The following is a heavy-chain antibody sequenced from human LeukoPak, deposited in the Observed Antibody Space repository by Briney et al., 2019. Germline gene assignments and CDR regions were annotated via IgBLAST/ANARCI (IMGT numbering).Heavy chain of an antibody. CDR3: ARVEVGGYLDY. CDR1: GGSISSYY. J-gene: IGHJ4*02. V-gene: IGHV4-59*01. CDR2: IYYSGST. D-gene: IGHD2-21*01. Sequence: SETLSLTCTVSGGSISSYYWSWIRQPPGKGLEWIGYIYYSGSTNYNPSLKSRVTIPVDTSKNQFSLKLSSVTAADTAVYYCARVEVGGYLDYWGQGTLVTVSS.